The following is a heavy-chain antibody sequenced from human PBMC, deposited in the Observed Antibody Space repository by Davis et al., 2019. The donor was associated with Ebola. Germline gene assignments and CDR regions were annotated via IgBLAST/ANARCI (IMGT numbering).Heavy chain of an antibody. CDR3: ALSSSWYDDTFDY. V-gene: IGHV4-4*07. D-gene: IGHD6-19*01. CDR1: DDSVNTYY. Sequence: PSETLSLTCTVSDDSVNTYYWNWIRQPAGKGLEWLGQIYVSGSTNYNPSLKSRVTMSLDTSKKHFSLNLSSVTAADTAMYYCALSSSWYDDTFDYWGQGSLVTVS. CDR2: IYVSGST. J-gene: IGHJ4*02.